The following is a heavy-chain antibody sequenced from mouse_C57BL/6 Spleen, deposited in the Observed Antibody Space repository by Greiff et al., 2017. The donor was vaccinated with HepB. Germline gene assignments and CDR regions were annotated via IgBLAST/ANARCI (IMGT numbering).Heavy chain of an antibody. CDR1: GYTFTDYY. D-gene: IGHD1-1*02. J-gene: IGHJ1*03. V-gene: IGHV1-26*01. CDR3: ARGGAEGYFDV. Sequence: VQLQQSGPELVKPGASVKISCKASGYTFTDYYMNWVKQSHGKSLEWIGDINPNNGGTSYNQKFKGKATLTVDKSSSTAYMELRSLTSEDSAVYYCARGGAEGYFDVWGTGTTVTVSS. CDR2: INPNNGGT.